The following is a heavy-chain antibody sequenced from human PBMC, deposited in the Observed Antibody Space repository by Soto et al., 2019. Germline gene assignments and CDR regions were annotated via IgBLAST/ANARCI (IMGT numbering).Heavy chain of an antibody. Sequence: GASVKVSCKASGYSFSSYDINWVRQAAGQGLEWMGWMNPSSGNKAYAQKFQGRVAMTRNTSISTAYMELTSLTSEDTAAHYCARGGVSRGAFDLWGQGTVVTVSS. CDR1: GYSFSSYD. D-gene: IGHD3-10*01. V-gene: IGHV1-8*01. CDR2: MNPSSGNK. J-gene: IGHJ3*01. CDR3: ARGGVSRGAFDL.